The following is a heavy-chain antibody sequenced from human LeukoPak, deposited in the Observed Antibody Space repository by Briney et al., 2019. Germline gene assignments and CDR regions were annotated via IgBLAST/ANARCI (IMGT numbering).Heavy chain of an antibody. J-gene: IGHJ5*02. Sequence: SETLSLTCAVYGGSLSDYYWGWIRQPPGKGLEWIGSIYHSGSTYYNPSLKSRVTISVDTSKNQFSLKLSSVTAADTAVYYCARDPLFDWFDPWGQGTLVTVSS. CDR3: ARDPLFDWFDP. D-gene: IGHD3-10*01. CDR2: IYHSGST. V-gene: IGHV4-38-2*02. CDR1: GGSLSDYY.